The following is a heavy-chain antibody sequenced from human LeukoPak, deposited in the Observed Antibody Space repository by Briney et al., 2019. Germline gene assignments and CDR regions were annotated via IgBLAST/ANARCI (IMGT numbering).Heavy chain of an antibody. Sequence: SQTLSLTCTVSGGSISSGSYYWSWIRQPAGKGLEWIGRTYTSGSTNYNPSLKSRVTISVDTSKNQFSLKLSSVTAADTAVYYCARWGYSGYDLSLSWFDPWGQGTLVTVSS. D-gene: IGHD5-12*01. V-gene: IGHV4-61*02. CDR1: GGSISSGSYY. J-gene: IGHJ5*02. CDR2: TYTSGST. CDR3: ARWGYSGYDLSLSWFDP.